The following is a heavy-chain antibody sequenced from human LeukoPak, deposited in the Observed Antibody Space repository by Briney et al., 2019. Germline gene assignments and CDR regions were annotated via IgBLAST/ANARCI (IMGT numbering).Heavy chain of an antibody. CDR2: INPNSGGT. CDR3: ARVYNDFWSGYYS. D-gene: IGHD3-3*01. V-gene: IGHV1-2*02. Sequence: GASVKVSCKASGYTFSGYYMHWVRQAPGQGLEWMGWINPNSGGTNYARKFQGGVTMTRDTSISTAYMELSRLRSDDTAVYYCARVYNDFWSGYYSWGQGTLVTVSS. CDR1: GYTFSGYY. J-gene: IGHJ4*02.